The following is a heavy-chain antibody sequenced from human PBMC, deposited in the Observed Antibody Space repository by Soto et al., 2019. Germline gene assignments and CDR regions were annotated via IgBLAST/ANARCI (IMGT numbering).Heavy chain of an antibody. V-gene: IGHV1-18*01. Sequence: QVQLVQSGAEVKKPGASVKVSCKASGYTFTSYGISWVRQAPGQGLEWMGWFNAYNGNTNYAQKFQGRVTMTTHTSTSTAYMELRSLRSDDTAVYYCAREPVAVTYFDYWGQGTLVTVSS. J-gene: IGHJ4*02. CDR2: FNAYNGNT. CDR3: AREPVAVTYFDY. D-gene: IGHD6-19*01. CDR1: GYTFTSYG.